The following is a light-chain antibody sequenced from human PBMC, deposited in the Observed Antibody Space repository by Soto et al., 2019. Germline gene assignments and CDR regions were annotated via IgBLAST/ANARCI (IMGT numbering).Light chain of an antibody. CDR2: GAS. CDR3: QHYYERPLT. J-gene: IGKJ4*01. V-gene: IGKV3-15*01. Sequence: EIGITQSPATLSVSPGERATLSCRASQSISTNLAWYQQKPGQGPRLLIFGASTRAIGIPARFSGSGSGTDFTLTISSLQSEDFAVYFCQHYYERPLTFGGGAKADI. CDR1: QSISTN.